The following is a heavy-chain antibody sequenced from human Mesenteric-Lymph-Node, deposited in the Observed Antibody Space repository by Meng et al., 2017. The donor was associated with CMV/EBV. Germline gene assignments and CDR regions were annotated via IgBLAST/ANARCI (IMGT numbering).Heavy chain of an antibody. CDR1: GYTFPSYA. CDR3: ARGKRYYDFWSGYSHFDY. Sequence: ASVKVSCKASGYTFPSYAVNWVRQAPGQGLEWMGWINPNSGGTNYAQKFQGRVTMTRDTSISTAYMELSRLRSDDTAVYYCARGKRYYDFWSGYSHFDYWGQGTLVTVSS. CDR2: INPNSGGT. V-gene: IGHV1-2*02. D-gene: IGHD3-3*01. J-gene: IGHJ4*02.